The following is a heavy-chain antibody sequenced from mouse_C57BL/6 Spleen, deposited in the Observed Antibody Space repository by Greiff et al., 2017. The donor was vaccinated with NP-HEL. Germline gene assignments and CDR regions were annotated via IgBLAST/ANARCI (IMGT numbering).Heavy chain of an antibody. Sequence: DVQLQESGPGMVKPSQSLSLTCTVSGYSITSGYDWHWIRHFPGNKLEWMGYISYSGSTNYNPSLKSRISITHDTSKNHFFLKMNSGTTEDTATYYCARGKRQDYFDYWGQGTTLTVSS. CDR2: ISYSGST. J-gene: IGHJ2*01. CDR3: ARGKRQDYFDY. D-gene: IGHD2-12*01. CDR1: GYSITSGYD. V-gene: IGHV3-1*01.